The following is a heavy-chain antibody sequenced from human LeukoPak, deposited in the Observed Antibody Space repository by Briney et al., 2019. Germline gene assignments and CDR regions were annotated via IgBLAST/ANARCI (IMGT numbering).Heavy chain of an antibody. D-gene: IGHD2-21*02. CDR1: GFTFSSYA. J-gene: IGHJ3*01. Sequence: GGSLRLSCAASGFTFSSYAMHWVRQAPGKGLEWVAVISYDGSNKYYADSVKGRFTISRDNSKNTLYLQMNSLRAEDTAEYYCARVLAYCGGDCSIRGAFDVWGQGTMVTVSS. CDR3: ARVLAYCGGDCSIRGAFDV. V-gene: IGHV3-30*04. CDR2: ISYDGSNK.